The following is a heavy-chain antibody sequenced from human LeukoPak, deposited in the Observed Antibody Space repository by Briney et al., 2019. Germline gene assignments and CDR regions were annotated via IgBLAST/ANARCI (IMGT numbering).Heavy chain of an antibody. Sequence: SETLSLTCTVSGGSISSSTYYWGWIRQPPGKGLKWIGNIYYSGSTNYNPSLNSPVTISLDTSKNQFSLKLSSVTAADTAVYYCARDPPPRGYYGMDVWGQGTTVTVSS. CDR1: GGSISSSTYY. CDR3: ARDPPPRGYYGMDV. J-gene: IGHJ6*02. CDR2: IYYSGST. D-gene: IGHD3-10*01. V-gene: IGHV4-39*07.